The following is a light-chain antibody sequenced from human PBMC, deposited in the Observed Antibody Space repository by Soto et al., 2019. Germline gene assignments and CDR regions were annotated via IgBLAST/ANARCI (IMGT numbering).Light chain of an antibody. CDR2: RAS. CDR1: QSIRSY. J-gene: IGKJ1*01. V-gene: IGKV1-39*01. CDR3: KHSYNAQWT. Sequence: DIQMTQSPSSLSASVGDRVTITCRASQSIRSYLNWYQQKPGKAPKLLISRASSLHSGVPSRFSGSGSGKDLTLTISSLQPEDFAAYYCKHSYNAQWTFGHAPKVDIX.